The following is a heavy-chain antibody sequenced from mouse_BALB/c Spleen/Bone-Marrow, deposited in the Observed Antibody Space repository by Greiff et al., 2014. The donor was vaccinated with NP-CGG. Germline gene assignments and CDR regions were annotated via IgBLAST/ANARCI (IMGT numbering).Heavy chain of an antibody. J-gene: IGHJ2*01. Sequence: DVMLVESGGGLVQPGGSLRLSCATSGFTFTDYYMNWVRQPPGKALEWLGFIRNKANGYTTEYSASVKVRFTISRDNSQSILYLQMNPLRDEDSATYYCTRDKGGILFDYWGQGTTLTASS. D-gene: IGHD1-1*02. CDR3: TRDKGGILFDY. V-gene: IGHV7-3*02. CDR1: GFTFTDYY. CDR2: IRNKANGYTT.